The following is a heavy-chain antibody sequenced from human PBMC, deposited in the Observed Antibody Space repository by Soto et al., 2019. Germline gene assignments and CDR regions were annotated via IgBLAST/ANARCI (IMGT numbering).Heavy chain of an antibody. Sequence: ASVKVSCKAAGGTFNNYAISWVRQAPGQGLEWMGGIIPLFGTTNYAQKFQGRVTITADESRSTAYMELSSLRSEDTAVYYCARRGRYFDWLLARDAFDIWGQGTMVTVSS. D-gene: IGHD3-9*01. CDR1: GGTFNNYA. V-gene: IGHV1-69*13. CDR3: ARRGRYFDWLLARDAFDI. CDR2: IIPLFGTT. J-gene: IGHJ3*02.